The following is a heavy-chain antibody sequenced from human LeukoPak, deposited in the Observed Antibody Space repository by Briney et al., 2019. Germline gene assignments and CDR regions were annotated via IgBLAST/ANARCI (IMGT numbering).Heavy chain of an antibody. CDR2: IWYDESNK. Sequence: GRSLRLSCAASGFTFSSYGMHWVRQAPGKGLEWVAVIWYDESNKYYADSVKGRFTISRDNSRNTLYLQMNSLRAEDTAVYYCVRELPPVVQYYFDYWGPGTLVTVPS. J-gene: IGHJ4*02. CDR1: GFTFSSYG. D-gene: IGHD3-22*01. CDR3: VRELPPVVQYYFDY. V-gene: IGHV3-33*01.